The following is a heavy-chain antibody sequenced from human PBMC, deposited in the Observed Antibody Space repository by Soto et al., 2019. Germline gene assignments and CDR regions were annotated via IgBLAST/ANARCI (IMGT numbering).Heavy chain of an antibody. J-gene: IGHJ4*02. CDR3: ATPTTLRGAMITNINFDF. CDR2: FDPEGGEA. CDR1: GHTLTELS. D-gene: IGHD3-10*01. V-gene: IGHV1-24*01. Sequence: ASVKLSFKISGHTLTELSTRWLRHAPRKGLEWMGGFDPEGGEAIYEQKWHGRVTVTEDAVTDTAYMELSGLNYDDTAVYYCATPTTLRGAMITNINFDFWGQGTPVTVSS.